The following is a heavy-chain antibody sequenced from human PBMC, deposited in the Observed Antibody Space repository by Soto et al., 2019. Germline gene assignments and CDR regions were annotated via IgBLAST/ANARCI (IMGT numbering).Heavy chain of an antibody. J-gene: IGHJ4*02. CDR2: INSDGSST. CDR1: GFPFSNYW. V-gene: IGHV3-74*01. Sequence: EENLVQSGGGLVQPGGSLRLSCAAFGFPFSNYWMHWVRQVPGQGLVWVSRINSDGSSTIYADFVKGRFTISRDNAKNTLYLQMNSLIVEDTAIDYCAGGYQDWGQGALVTVSS. D-gene: IGHD5-12*01. CDR3: AGGYQD.